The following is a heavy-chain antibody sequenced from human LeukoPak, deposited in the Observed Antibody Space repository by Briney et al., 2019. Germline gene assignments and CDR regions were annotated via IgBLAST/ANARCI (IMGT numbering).Heavy chain of an antibody. Sequence: ASVKVSCKASGYTFTSYGIRWVRQAPGQGLEWMGWITAYNGNTNYAQKLQGRVTMTTDTSTSTAYMELSSLRSEDTAAYYCARGVPVEMATIYNYGMDVWGQGTTVTVSS. J-gene: IGHJ6*02. CDR1: GYTFTSYG. CDR3: ARGVPVEMATIYNYGMDV. CDR2: ITAYNGNT. V-gene: IGHV1-18*01. D-gene: IGHD5-24*01.